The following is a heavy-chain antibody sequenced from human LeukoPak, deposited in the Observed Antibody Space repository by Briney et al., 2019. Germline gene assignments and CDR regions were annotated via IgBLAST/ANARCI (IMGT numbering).Heavy chain of an antibody. CDR2: ISSSSGTI. CDR3: ARGRDLFDS. CDR1: GFTFNTYS. J-gene: IGHJ4*02. V-gene: IGHV3-48*04. Sequence: GGSLRLSCVASGFTFNTYSMNWFRQAPGKGLEWISYISSSSGTIYYSDSVEGRFTISRDNAKNSLYLQMNNLRAEDTAVYYCARGRDLFDSWGQGTLVIVSS.